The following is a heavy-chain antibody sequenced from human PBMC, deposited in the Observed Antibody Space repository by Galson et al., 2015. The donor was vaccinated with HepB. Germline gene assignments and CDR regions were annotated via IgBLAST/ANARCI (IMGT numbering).Heavy chain of an antibody. CDR3: ARVSDPDFFDG. J-gene: IGHJ4*02. V-gene: IGHV3-21*01. Sequence: SLRLSCAASGFTFSSYSMNWVRQAPGKGLEWVSSISSSSSYIYYADSVKGRFTISRDNAKNSLYLQMNSLRAEDTAVYYCARVSDPDFFDGWGQGTLVTVSS. CDR1: GFTFSSYS. CDR2: ISSSSSYI.